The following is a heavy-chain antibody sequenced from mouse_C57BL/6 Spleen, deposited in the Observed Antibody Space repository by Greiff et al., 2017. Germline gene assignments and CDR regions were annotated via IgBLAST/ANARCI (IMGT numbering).Heavy chain of an antibody. CDR1: GYSITSGYY. Sequence: ESGPGLVKPSQSLSLTCSVTGYSITSGYYWNWIRQFPGNKLEWMGYISYDGSNNYNPSLKNRISITRDTSKNQFFLKLNSVTTEDTATYYCARDRNYDYDVGFEYWGQGTTLTVSS. J-gene: IGHJ2*01. V-gene: IGHV3-6*01. CDR3: ARDRNYDYDVGFEY. CDR2: ISYDGSN. D-gene: IGHD2-4*01.